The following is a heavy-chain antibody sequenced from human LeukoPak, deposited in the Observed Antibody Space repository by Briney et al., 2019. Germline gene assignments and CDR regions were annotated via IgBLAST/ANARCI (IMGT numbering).Heavy chain of an antibody. CDR3: ARGDCSSTSCFNFDY. Sequence: ASVKVSCKASGYTFTSYGISWVRQAPGQGLEWMGWISAYNGNTNYAQKLQGRVTMTTDTSTSTAYIELRSLRSDDTAVYYCARGDCSSTSCFNFDYWGQGTLVTVSP. CDR1: GYTFTSYG. V-gene: IGHV1-18*04. CDR2: ISAYNGNT. D-gene: IGHD2-2*01. J-gene: IGHJ4*02.